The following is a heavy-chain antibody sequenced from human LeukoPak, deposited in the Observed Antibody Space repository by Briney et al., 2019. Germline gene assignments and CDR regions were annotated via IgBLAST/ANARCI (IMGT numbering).Heavy chain of an antibody. V-gene: IGHV3-48*01. Sequence: GGSLRLSCAASGFTFSSFSMNWVRQAPGKGLEWVSFITGSSSTIYYADSVKGRFTISRDNAKNSLYLQMNSLRAEDTAVYYCARDRGSSDWLNPDQYYFDYWGQGTLVTVSS. D-gene: IGHD3-9*01. CDR2: ITGSSSTI. CDR3: ARDRGSSDWLNPDQYYFDY. J-gene: IGHJ4*02. CDR1: GFTFSSFS.